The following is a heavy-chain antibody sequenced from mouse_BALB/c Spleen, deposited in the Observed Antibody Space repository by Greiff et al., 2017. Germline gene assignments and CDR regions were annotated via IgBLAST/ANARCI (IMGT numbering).Heavy chain of an antibody. CDR1: GYTFTSYW. CDR2: IYPGSGST. Sequence: LQQPGSELVRPGASVKLSCKASGYTFTSYWMHWVKQRPGQGLEWIGNIYPGSGSTNYDEKFKSKATLTVDTSSSTAYMQLSSLTSEHSAVYYCTTNWDGGVDYWGQGTTLTVSS. D-gene: IGHD4-1*01. J-gene: IGHJ2*01. CDR3: TTNWDGGVDY. V-gene: IGHV1S22*01.